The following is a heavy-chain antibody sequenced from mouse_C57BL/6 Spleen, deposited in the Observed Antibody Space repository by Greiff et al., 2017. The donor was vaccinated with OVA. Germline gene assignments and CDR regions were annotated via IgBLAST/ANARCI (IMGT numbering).Heavy chain of an antibody. Sequence: QVQLKESGAELMKPGASVKLSCKATGYTFTGYWIEWVKQRPGHGLEWIGEILPGSGSTNYNEKFKGKATFTADTSSNTAYMQLSSLTTEDSAIYYCARQAYYSNYVGYYAMDYWGQGTSVTVSS. CDR1: GYTFTGYW. V-gene: IGHV1-9*01. D-gene: IGHD2-5*01. J-gene: IGHJ4*01. CDR2: ILPGSGST. CDR3: ARQAYYSNYVGYYAMDY.